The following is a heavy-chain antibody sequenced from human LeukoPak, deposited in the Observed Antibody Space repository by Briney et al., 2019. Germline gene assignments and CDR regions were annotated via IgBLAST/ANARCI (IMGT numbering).Heavy chain of an antibody. CDR1: GGSISSGGYY. CDR2: IYYSGST. CDR3: ARQRYYDFWSGYYFDY. D-gene: IGHD3-3*01. V-gene: IGHV4-31*03. Sequence: SQTLSLTCTVSGGSISSGGYYWSWIRQHPGKGLEWIGYIYYSGSTYYNPSLKSRVTISVDTSKNQFSLKLSSVTAADTAVYYCARQRYYDFWSGYYFDYWGQGTLVTVSS. J-gene: IGHJ4*02.